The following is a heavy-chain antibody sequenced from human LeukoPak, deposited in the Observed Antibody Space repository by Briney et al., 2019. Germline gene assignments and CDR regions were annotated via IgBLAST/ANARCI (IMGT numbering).Heavy chain of an antibody. D-gene: IGHD3-3*01. J-gene: IGHJ3*01. CDR1: GFTSSRYS. CDR3: ATTDFWSGTPS. V-gene: IGHV3-48*04. Sequence: GSLRLSCTTSGFTSSRYSMNWVRQAPGKGLEWISYISSSSSNIQYADSVKGRFTISRDNARNSLYLQMNNLRAEDTAVYYCATTDFWSGTPSWGQGTMVTVSS. CDR2: ISSSSSNI.